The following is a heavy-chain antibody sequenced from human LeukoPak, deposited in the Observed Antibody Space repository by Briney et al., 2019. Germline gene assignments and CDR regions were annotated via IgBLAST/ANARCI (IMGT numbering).Heavy chain of an antibody. CDR1: GFTFSSYA. CDR3: AKRGAWIQLSFDY. Sequence: GGSLRLSCAASGFTFSSYAMSWVRQAPGKGLGWVSAISGSGGSTYYADSVKGRFTISRDNSKNTLYLQMNSLRAEDTAVYYCAKRGAWIQLSFDYWGQGTLVTVSS. V-gene: IGHV3-23*01. D-gene: IGHD5-18*01. CDR2: ISGSGGST. J-gene: IGHJ4*02.